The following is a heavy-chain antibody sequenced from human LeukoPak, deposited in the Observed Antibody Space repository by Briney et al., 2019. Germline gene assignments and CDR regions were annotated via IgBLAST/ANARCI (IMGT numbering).Heavy chain of an antibody. D-gene: IGHD2-21*02. J-gene: IGHJ3*02. Sequence: PGGSLRLSCAASEVTVSNSYMSWVRQAPGKGLQWVSVIYSGGTTYYADSVKGRFTISRDTSKNTLYLQMNGLGAEDTAVYYCARGGGAYCGSDCFRAFDIWGQGTMVTVSS. V-gene: IGHV3-53*01. CDR3: ARGGGAYCGSDCFRAFDI. CDR1: EVTVSNSY. CDR2: IYSGGTT.